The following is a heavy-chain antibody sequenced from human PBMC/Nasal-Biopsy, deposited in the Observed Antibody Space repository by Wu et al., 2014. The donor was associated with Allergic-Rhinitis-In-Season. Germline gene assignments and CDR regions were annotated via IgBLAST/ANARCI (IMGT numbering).Heavy chain of an antibody. CDR2: IDWDDDK. V-gene: IGHV2-70*04. CDR1: GFSLSITGNA. J-gene: IGHJ4*02. CDR3: ARMAPWGRRFDY. Sequence: ALVKPTQTLTLTCTFSGFSLSITGNACELDPSAPGKALEWLARIDWDDDKFYSTSLKTRLTISKDTSKNQVVLTMTNMDPVDTATYYCARMAPWGRRFDYWGQGTLVTVAS. D-gene: IGHD3-16*01.